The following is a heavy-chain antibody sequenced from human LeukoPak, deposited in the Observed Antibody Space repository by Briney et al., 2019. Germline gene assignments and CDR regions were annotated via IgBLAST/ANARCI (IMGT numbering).Heavy chain of an antibody. J-gene: IGHJ5*02. CDR1: GGSISSYY. D-gene: IGHD3-22*01. CDR3: ARDYYDSSGYPTNWFDP. V-gene: IGHV4-59*01. Sequence: SETLSLTCTVSGGSISSYYWSWIRQPPGKGLEWIGYIYYSGSTNYNPSLKSRVTISVDTSKNQFSLKLSSVTAADTAVYYCARDYYDSSGYPTNWFDPWGQGTLVTVSS. CDR2: IYYSGST.